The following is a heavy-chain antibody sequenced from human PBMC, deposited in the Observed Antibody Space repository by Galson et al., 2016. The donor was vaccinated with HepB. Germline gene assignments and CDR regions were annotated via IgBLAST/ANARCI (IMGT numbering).Heavy chain of an antibody. D-gene: IGHD6-13*01. Sequence: SLRLSCAASGFTFSSFAIHWVRQAPGKGLEWVANIQQSGSDKYYVDSVKGRFAISRDNAQNSVYLQMNSLRAEDTALYYCARDRAYSMSWSTWDGALDVWGKGTTVTVSS. V-gene: IGHV3-7*01. CDR3: ARDRAYSMSWSTWDGALDV. CDR2: IQQSGSDK. J-gene: IGHJ6*04. CDR1: GFTFSSFA.